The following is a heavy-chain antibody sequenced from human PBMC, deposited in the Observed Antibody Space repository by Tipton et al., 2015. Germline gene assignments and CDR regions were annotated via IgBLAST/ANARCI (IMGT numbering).Heavy chain of an antibody. V-gene: IGHV3-21*01. D-gene: IGHD5-24*01. CDR1: GFTFSRYS. Sequence: QLVQSGGGLVKPGGSLRLSCEGSGFTFSRYSMNWVRQAPGKGLEWVSSISSSSSYIYYADSVKGRFTISRDNAKNSLYLQMNSLRAEDTAVFYCAREGQMTTSQYHAFTAYWGQGTLVTVSS. CDR3: AREGQMTTSQYHAFTAY. J-gene: IGHJ4*02. CDR2: ISSSSSYI.